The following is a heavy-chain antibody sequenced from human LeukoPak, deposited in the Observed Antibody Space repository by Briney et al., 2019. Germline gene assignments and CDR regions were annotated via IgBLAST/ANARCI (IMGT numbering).Heavy chain of an antibody. CDR2: ISSSADTT. CDR1: GFTFSSYA. J-gene: IGHJ6*02. V-gene: IGHV3-23*01. D-gene: IGHD1-14*01. CDR3: ARGGEPNYGMDV. Sequence: GGSLRLSCAASGFTFSSYAMTWVRQAPGKGLEWVAAISSSADTTYYSDSVKGRFTISRDNSKNTVFLQMNSLRAEDTAVYYCARGGEPNYGMDVWGQGTTVTVSS.